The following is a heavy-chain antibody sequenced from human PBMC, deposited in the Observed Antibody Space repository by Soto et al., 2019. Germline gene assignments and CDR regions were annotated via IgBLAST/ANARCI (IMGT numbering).Heavy chain of an antibody. CDR3: ARAESIAAPVGWFGP. V-gene: IGHV1-18*04. CDR2: ISAYNGNT. D-gene: IGHD6-6*01. J-gene: IGHJ5*02. CDR1: GYTFTSYG. Sequence: ASVKVSCKASGYTFTSYGISWVRQAPGQGLEWMGWISAYNGNTNYAQKLQGRVTMTTDTSTSTAYMELRSLRSDDTAVYYCARAESIAAPVGWFGPWGQGTLVTVSS.